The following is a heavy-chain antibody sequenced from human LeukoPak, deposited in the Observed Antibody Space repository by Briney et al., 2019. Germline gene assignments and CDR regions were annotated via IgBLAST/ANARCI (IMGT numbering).Heavy chain of an antibody. D-gene: IGHD3-10*01. CDR2: ISGSGGST. V-gene: IGHV3-23*01. J-gene: IGHJ3*02. CDR3: ARREGRRSNSNMFDI. CDR1: GFTFSNYA. Sequence: GGSLRLSCAASGFTFSNYAMNWVRQAPGKGLEWVSTISGSGGSTYYADSVKGRFTISRDNSKNTLYLQMNSLRAEDTAVYYCARREGRRSNSNMFDIWGHGTMVVVSS.